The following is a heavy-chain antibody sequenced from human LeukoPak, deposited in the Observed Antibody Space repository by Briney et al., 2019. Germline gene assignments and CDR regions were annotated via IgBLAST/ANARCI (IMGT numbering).Heavy chain of an antibody. CDR3: ARDVENCGGDCYAYYYYMDV. Sequence: PSETLSLTCSVSGGSISSYYWSWIRQPPGKGLEYIGYIYYSGSTNHNPSLKSRVTMSVDTSKNQFSLKLSSVTAADTAVYYCARDVENCGGDCYAYYYYMDVWGKGTTVTVSS. CDR2: IYYSGST. CDR1: GGSISSYY. V-gene: IGHV4-59*12. J-gene: IGHJ6*03. D-gene: IGHD2-21*02.